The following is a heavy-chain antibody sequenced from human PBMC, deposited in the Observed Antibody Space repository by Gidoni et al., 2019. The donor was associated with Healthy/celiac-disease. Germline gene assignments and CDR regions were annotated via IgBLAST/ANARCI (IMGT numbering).Heavy chain of an antibody. CDR2: IRWNSGSI. J-gene: IGHJ4*02. D-gene: IGHD6-13*01. CDR3: AKDDSSSWYSGTYPLDY. Sequence: EVQLVESGGGLVQPGRSLRLSCPASGFTFDDYAMPWVRQAPGKGLEWVSGIRWNSGSIGYADSVKGRFTISRDNAKNSLYLQMNSLRAEDTALYYCAKDDSSSWYSGTYPLDYWGQGTLVTVSS. V-gene: IGHV3-9*01. CDR1: GFTFDDYA.